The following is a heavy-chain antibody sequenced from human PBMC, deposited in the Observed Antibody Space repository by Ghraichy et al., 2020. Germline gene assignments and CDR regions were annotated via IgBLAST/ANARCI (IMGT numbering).Heavy chain of an antibody. CDR1: GFTVSSNY. Sequence: GESLNISCAASGFTVSSNYMSWVRQAPGKGLEWVSVIYSGGSTYYADSVKGRFTISRDNSKNTLYLQMNSLRAEDTAVYYCARDSGAKNPYYFDYWGQGTLVTVSS. D-gene: IGHD1-14*01. J-gene: IGHJ4*02. V-gene: IGHV3-53*01. CDR2: IYSGGST. CDR3: ARDSGAKNPYYFDY.